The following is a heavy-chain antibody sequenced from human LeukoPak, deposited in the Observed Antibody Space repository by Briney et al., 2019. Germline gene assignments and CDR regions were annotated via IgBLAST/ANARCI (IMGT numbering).Heavy chain of an antibody. CDR2: ISSSSSSTI. CDR1: GFTFSSYS. V-gene: IGHV3-48*04. CDR3: ARVGVGYYYGSGSPPGYFDL. D-gene: IGHD3-10*01. J-gene: IGHJ2*01. Sequence: GGSLRLSCAASGFTFSSYSMNWVRQAPGKGLEWVSYISSSSSSTIYYADSVKGRFTISRDNAKNSLYLQMNSLRAEDTAVYYCARVGVGYYYGSGSPPGYFDLWGRGTLVTVSS.